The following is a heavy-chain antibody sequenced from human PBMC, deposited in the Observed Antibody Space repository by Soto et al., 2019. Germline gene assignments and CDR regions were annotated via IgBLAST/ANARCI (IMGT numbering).Heavy chain of an antibody. V-gene: IGHV3-7*01. D-gene: IGHD6-13*01. CDR3: ARDRASEPPQLVEGLDY. CDR1: GFTFSSYW. Sequence: EVQLVESGGGLVQPGGSLRLSCAASGFTFSSYWMSWVRQAPGKGLEWVANIKQDGSEKYYVDSVKGRFTISRDNAKNSLYLQMNSLRAEDTAVYYCARDRASEPPQLVEGLDYWGQGTLVTVSS. J-gene: IGHJ4*02. CDR2: IKQDGSEK.